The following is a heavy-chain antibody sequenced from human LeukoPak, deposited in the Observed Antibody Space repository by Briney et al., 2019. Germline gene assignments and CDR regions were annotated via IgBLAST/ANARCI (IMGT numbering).Heavy chain of an antibody. V-gene: IGHV3-74*01. CDR3: AKQKDYGDLDY. D-gene: IGHD4-17*01. J-gene: IGHJ4*02. CDR1: GFTFSSYW. CDR2: INSDGSRT. Sequence: GGSLRLSCAASGFTFSSYWMHWVRQAPGKGPVWVSRINSDGSRTTYADSVKGRFTISRDNSKNTLYLQMNSLRAEDTAVYYCAKQKDYGDLDYWGQGTLVTVSS.